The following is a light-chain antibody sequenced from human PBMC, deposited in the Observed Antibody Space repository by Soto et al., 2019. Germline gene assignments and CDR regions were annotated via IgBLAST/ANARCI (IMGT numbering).Light chain of an antibody. Sequence: QSALTQPASVSGSPGQSITISCTGTSSDVGGYNYVSWYKQHPGKAPTLMIYAVTNRPSGVSNRFSGSKSGNMASLTISGLQADDEADYYCSTSSSTSTTWVFGGGTKLTVL. CDR2: AVT. CDR3: STSSSTSTTWV. CDR1: SSDVGGYNY. J-gene: IGLJ3*02. V-gene: IGLV2-14*01.